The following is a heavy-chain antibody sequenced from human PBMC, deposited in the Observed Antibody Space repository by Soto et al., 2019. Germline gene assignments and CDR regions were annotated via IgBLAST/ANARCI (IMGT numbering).Heavy chain of an antibody. CDR1: GGSISSGGYS. D-gene: IGHD6-13*01. V-gene: IGHV4-30-2*01. Sequence: SETLSLTCAVSGGSISSGGYSWSWIRQPPGKGLEWIGYIYHSGSTYYNPSLKSRVTISVDRSKNQFSLKLTSVTAADMAMYYCARPKTIGAAAGKGWFDPWGQGTLVTVYS. J-gene: IGHJ5*02. CDR2: IYHSGST. CDR3: ARPKTIGAAAGKGWFDP.